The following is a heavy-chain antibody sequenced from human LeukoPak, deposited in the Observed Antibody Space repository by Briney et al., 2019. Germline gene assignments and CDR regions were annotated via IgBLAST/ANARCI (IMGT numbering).Heavy chain of an antibody. CDR2: INHSGST. CDR1: GGSFSGYY. V-gene: IGHV4-34*01. Sequence: SETLSLTCAVYGGSFSGYYWSWIRQPPGKGLEWIGEINHSGSTNYNPSLKSRVTISVDTSKNQFSLKLSSVTAADTAVYYCARGDCTIGVCPNYYMDVWGKGTTVTVSS. J-gene: IGHJ6*03. D-gene: IGHD2-8*01. CDR3: ARGDCTIGVCPNYYMDV.